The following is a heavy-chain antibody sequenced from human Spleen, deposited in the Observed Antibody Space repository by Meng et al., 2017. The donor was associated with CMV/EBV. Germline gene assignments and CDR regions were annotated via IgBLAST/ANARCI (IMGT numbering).Heavy chain of an antibody. CDR2: IYYGGST. V-gene: IGHV4-31*02. CDR1: GGSISSGGYY. Sequence: SGGSISSGGYYWSWIRQHPGKGLEWIGYIYYGGSTYYNPSLKSRVTISVDTSKNQFSLKLSSVTAADTAVYYCARVAVHPYYGMDVWGQGTTVTVSS. CDR3: ARVAVHPYYGMDV. J-gene: IGHJ6*02. D-gene: IGHD3-10*01.